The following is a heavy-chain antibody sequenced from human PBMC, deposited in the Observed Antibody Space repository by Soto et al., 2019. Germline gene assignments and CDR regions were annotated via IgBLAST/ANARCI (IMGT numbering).Heavy chain of an antibody. CDR1: GDSISSSGFS. CDR3: TKVSSGWFDP. J-gene: IGHJ5*02. Sequence: SETLSLTCTVSGDSISSSGFSRGWVRQPPGKGLEWIGCAYYSGNTYYNPSLKSRVTISVDTSGNQFSLRLNSVTAADTAVYYCTKVSSGWFDPWGQGTLVTVSS. D-gene: IGHD2-8*01. CDR2: AYYSGNT. V-gene: IGHV4-39*01.